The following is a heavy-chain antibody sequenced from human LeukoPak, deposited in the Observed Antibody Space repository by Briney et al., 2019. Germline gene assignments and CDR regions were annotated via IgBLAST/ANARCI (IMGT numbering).Heavy chain of an antibody. V-gene: IGHV3-30*03. CDR3: ATDSSGWGGFDY. J-gene: IGHJ4*02. CDR1: EFTFSSYG. Sequence: GRSLRLSCAASEFTFSSYGMHWVRQAPGKGLEWVAVISYDGSNEYYADSVKGRFTISRDNSKNTVYLQMNSLRAEDTALYYCATDSSGWGGFDYWGQGTLVTVCS. CDR2: ISYDGSNE. D-gene: IGHD6-19*01.